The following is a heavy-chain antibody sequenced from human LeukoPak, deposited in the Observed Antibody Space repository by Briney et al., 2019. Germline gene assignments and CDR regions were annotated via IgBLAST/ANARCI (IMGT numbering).Heavy chain of an antibody. CDR3: AVEADYYDSSGYAHLDY. D-gene: IGHD3-22*01. CDR1: GYTFTGYY. V-gene: IGHV1-2*02. Sequence: ASVKVSCKASGYTFTGYYMHWVRQAPGQGLEWMGWINPNSGGTNYAQKFQGRVTMTRDTSISTAYMELSRLRSDDTAVYYCAVEADYYDSSGYAHLDYWGQGTLVTVSS. CDR2: INPNSGGT. J-gene: IGHJ4*02.